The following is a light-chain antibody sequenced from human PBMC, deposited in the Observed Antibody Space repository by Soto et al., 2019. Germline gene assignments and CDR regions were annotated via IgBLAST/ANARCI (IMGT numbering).Light chain of an antibody. V-gene: IGKV3-20*01. CDR2: GAS. CDR3: QQYGSSPIT. Sequence: EIGLTQSPGTLSLSPGERATLSCRASQSVNSNYLAWYQQKSGQAPRLLIYGASSRATGIPDRFSGSGSATDFTLTISRLEPEDFAAYYCQQYGSSPITFGQGTRLEIK. CDR1: QSVNSNY. J-gene: IGKJ5*01.